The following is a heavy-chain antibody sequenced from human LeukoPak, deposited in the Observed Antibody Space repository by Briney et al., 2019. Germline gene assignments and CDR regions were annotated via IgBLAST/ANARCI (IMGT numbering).Heavy chain of an antibody. CDR3: AKPDYYDSSGYGPSADY. Sequence: GGSLRLSCAASGFTFSNAWMSWVRQAPGKGLEWVSAISGSGGSTYYADSVKGRFTISRDNSKNTLYLQMNSLRAEDTAVYYCAKPDYYDSSGYGPSADYWGQGTLVTVSS. D-gene: IGHD3-22*01. J-gene: IGHJ4*02. V-gene: IGHV3-23*01. CDR1: GFTFSNAW. CDR2: ISGSGGST.